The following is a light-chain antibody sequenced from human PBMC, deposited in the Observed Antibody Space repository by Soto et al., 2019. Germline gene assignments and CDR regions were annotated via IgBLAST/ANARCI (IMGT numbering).Light chain of an antibody. Sequence: QSGLTQPASVSGSPGQSLTISCTGTSSDVGNYNLGSWYQQHTGKAPKLMIYEGSKRPSGVSNRFSGSKSVNTASLTMSWLESKDEADYYCCSYAGSRTYVVFGRGTKMTVL. CDR3: CSYAGSRTYVV. CDR2: EGS. V-gene: IGLV2-23*01. J-gene: IGLJ2*01. CDR1: SSDVGNYNL.